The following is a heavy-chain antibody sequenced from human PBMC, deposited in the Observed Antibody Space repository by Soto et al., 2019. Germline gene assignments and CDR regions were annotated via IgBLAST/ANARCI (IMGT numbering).Heavy chain of an antibody. J-gene: IGHJ6*02. CDR3: ARGGSSPVFCYYCGLDV. V-gene: IGHV1-69*13. CDR1: GVTFGSYA. D-gene: IGHD6-13*01. Sequence: GPPVKASGKASGVTFGSYAVSWVRQAPVQGLEWMGGIIPILGTKNYAQKFQGRVTITAEESKSTAYMELSSLRSEDTAIYYCARGGSSPVFCYYCGLDVWGQGTTVNVSS. CDR2: IIPILGTK.